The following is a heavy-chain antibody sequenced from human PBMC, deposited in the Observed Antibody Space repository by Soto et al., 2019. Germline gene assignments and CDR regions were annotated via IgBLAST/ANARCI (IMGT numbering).Heavy chain of an antibody. V-gene: IGHV3-30*02. CDR3: AKEECPPYHRLHV. Sequence: PGGSLRLSCGASGFTFSRYDMHWVRQAPGKGLEWVANIGSDGRLYNYGDSVKGRFTISRDNSKNTLYLEMSSLRGEDTAVYYCAKEECPPYHRLHVWGPATPATVSS. D-gene: IGHD3-16*01. J-gene: IGHJ6*01. CDR1: GFTFSRYD. CDR2: IGSDGRLY.